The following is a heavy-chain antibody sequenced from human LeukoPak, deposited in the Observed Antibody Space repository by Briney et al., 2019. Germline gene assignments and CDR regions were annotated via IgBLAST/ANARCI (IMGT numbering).Heavy chain of an antibody. CDR3: AREEEGDAFDI. J-gene: IGHJ3*02. Sequence: PGGSLRLSCSASGFTFTYYNMNWVRQAPGKGLEWVSSISSGSDYIYYADSVKGRFTISRDNAKNSLYLQMSSLSAEDTAVYYCAREEEGDAFDIWGQGTMVTVSS. CDR1: GFTFTYYN. CDR2: ISSGSDYI. V-gene: IGHV3-21*06.